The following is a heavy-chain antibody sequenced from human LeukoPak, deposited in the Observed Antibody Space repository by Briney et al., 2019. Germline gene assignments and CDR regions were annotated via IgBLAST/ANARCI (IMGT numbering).Heavy chain of an antibody. CDR2: IRSKAYGGTT. Sequence: GRSLRLSCTTSGFTFGDYAMSSVRQAPGKGLERVGFIRSKAYGGTTEYAASVKGRFTISRDDSKSIAYLQMNSLKTEDTAVYYCTRAKSSGWTYYYYYYMDVWGKGTTVTISS. D-gene: IGHD6-19*01. V-gene: IGHV3-49*04. J-gene: IGHJ6*03. CDR3: TRAKSSGWTYYYYYYMDV. CDR1: GFTFGDYA.